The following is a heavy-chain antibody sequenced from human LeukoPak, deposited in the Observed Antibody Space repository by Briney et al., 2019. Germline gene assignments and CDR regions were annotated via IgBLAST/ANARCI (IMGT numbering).Heavy chain of an antibody. CDR1: GFTFDDYA. CDR3: AKAPGIAAAGLDY. Sequence: GRSLRLSCAASGFTFDDYAMHWVRQAPGKGLEWVSGISWNSGSIGYADSVKGRFTISRDNAKNSLYLQMNSLRAEDTALYYCAKAPGIAAAGLDYLGQGTLVTVSS. V-gene: IGHV3-9*01. J-gene: IGHJ4*02. CDR2: ISWNSGSI. D-gene: IGHD6-13*01.